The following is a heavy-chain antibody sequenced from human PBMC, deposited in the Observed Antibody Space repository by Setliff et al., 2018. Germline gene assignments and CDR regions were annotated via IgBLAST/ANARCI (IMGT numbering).Heavy chain of an antibody. Sequence: GGSLRLSCAASGFTFSSYAMSWVRQAPGKGLEWVSAISGSGGSTYYTDSVKGRFTISRDNSDNTLYLQMNSLRDADTAIYYCVKGTLPYCTGPTCYPLGHWGQGTLVTVSS. D-gene: IGHD2-8*02. V-gene: IGHV3-23*01. CDR1: GFTFSSYA. J-gene: IGHJ4*02. CDR2: ISGSGGST. CDR3: VKGTLPYCTGPTCYPLGH.